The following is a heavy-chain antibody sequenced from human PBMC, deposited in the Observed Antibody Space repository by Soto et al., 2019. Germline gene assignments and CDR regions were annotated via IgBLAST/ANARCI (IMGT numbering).Heavy chain of an antibody. V-gene: IGHV4-59*01. J-gene: IGHJ4*02. CDR3: ARGQRGGFFDY. Sequence: SETLSLTCTVSGGSISSYYWSWIRQPPGKGLEWIGYIYYSGSTNYNPSLKSRVTISADTSKNQFSLKLSSVTAADTAVYYCARGQRGGFFDYWGQGTLVTVSS. CDR2: IYYSGST. CDR1: GGSISSYY.